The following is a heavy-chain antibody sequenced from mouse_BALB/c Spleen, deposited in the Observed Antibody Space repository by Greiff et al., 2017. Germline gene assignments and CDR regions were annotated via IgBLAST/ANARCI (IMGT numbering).Heavy chain of an antibody. CDR3: AGVQGY. CDR2: ISSGGSYT. CDR1: GFTFSSYA. D-gene: IGHD2-14*01. Sequence: VQLKESGGGLVKPGGSLKLSCAASGFTFSSYAMSWVRQTPEKRLEWVATISSGGSYTYYPDSVKGRFTISRDNAKNTLYLQMSSLRSEDTAMYYCAGVQGYWGQGTTLTVSS. J-gene: IGHJ2*01. V-gene: IGHV5-9-3*01.